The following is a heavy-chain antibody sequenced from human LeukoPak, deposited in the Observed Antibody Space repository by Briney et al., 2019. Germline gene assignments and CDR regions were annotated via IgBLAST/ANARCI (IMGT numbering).Heavy chain of an antibody. Sequence: PGRSLRLSCAASGFTFSSYGMHWVRQAPGKGLEWVAVISYDGSNKYYADSVKGRFTISRDNSKNTLYLQMNSLRAEDTAVYYCAKDRDYGDYLSIDYWGQGTLVIVSS. V-gene: IGHV3-30*18. J-gene: IGHJ4*02. D-gene: IGHD4-17*01. CDR2: ISYDGSNK. CDR3: AKDRDYGDYLSIDY. CDR1: GFTFSSYG.